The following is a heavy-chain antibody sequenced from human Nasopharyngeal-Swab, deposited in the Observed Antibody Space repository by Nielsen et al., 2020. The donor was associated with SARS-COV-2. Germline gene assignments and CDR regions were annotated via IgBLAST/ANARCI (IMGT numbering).Heavy chain of an antibody. CDR3: ARGGDPREVVAATDCFDP. V-gene: IGHV1-46*01. CDR2: INPGGGSA. CDR1: GYTFTRYY. D-gene: IGHD2-15*01. Sequence: ASVKVSCKASGYTFTRYYIHWVRQAPGQGLEWMGIINPGGGSARYSQNSQGRVTMTRDTSTSTVYMELSSLRSEDTAVYYCARGGDPREVVAATDCFDPWGQGTLVTVSS. J-gene: IGHJ5*02.